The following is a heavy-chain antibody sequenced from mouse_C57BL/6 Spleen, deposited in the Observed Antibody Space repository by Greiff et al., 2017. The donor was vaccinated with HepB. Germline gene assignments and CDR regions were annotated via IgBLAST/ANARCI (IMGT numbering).Heavy chain of an antibody. CDR3: ARDYYGSSPAGYFDV. V-gene: IGHV1-82*01. CDR2: IFPGDGDT. Sequence: QVQLQQSGPELVKPGASVKISCKASGYAFSSSWMNWVKQRPGKGREWIGRIFPGDGDTNYNGKFKGKASLTADKSSSTAYMQLSSLTSEDSAVSFCARDYYGSSPAGYFDVWGTGTTVTVSS. D-gene: IGHD1-1*01. J-gene: IGHJ1*03. CDR1: GYAFSSSW.